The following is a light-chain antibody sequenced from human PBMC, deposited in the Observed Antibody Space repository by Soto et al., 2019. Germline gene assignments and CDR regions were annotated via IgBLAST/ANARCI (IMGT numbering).Light chain of an antibody. CDR1: QGVGSY. J-gene: IGKJ1*01. V-gene: IGKV3D-11*01. Sequence: EIVMTQSPATLSVSPGESATLSCRASQGVGSYLAWYQHKPGQAPRLLIYDTSTRATGVPARFSGSRSGAEFTLTISSLEPEDFAVYYCQQHSNWRGTFGQGTKVDI. CDR3: QQHSNWRGT. CDR2: DTS.